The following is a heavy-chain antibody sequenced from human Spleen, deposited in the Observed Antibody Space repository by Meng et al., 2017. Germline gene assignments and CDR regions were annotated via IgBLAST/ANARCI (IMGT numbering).Heavy chain of an antibody. J-gene: IGHJ5*02. CDR2: IGHSGFT. CDR3: VRSSAWVRTGFDP. Sequence: QLQLQEPGPGLVKPSEALSLTCSVSGGSISTSGYYWGWIRQPPGKGLEWIGSIGHSGFTYYTPSLKSRVAVSLDTSKSQFSLILTSVTAADTAVYYCVRSSAWVRTGFDPWGQGTLVTVSS. CDR1: GGSISTSGYY. D-gene: IGHD6-19*01. V-gene: IGHV4-39*01.